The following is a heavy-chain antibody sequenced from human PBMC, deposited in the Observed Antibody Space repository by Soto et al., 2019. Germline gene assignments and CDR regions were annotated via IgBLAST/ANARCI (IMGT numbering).Heavy chain of an antibody. CDR3: ASLVAATTGWFDP. CDR2: IYYSGSN. Sequence: SETLSLTCTVSGGSISSYYWSWIRQPPGKGLEWIGYIYYSGSNNYNPSLKNRDNISVDTSKNQFSLMLSSVTSADTAVYYCASLVAATTGWFDPWGQGTLVTVSS. J-gene: IGHJ5*02. D-gene: IGHD6-19*01. V-gene: IGHV4-59*01. CDR1: GGSISSYY.